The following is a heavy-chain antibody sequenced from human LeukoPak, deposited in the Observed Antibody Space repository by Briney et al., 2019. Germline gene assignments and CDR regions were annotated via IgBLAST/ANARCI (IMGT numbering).Heavy chain of an antibody. D-gene: IGHD5-18*01. V-gene: IGHV3-53*01. CDR2: FYSDGNT. J-gene: IGHJ4*02. CDR3: ARVWQLWVAFDY. CDR1: GFTLSSIY. Sequence: GGSLRLSCEASGFTLSSIYMSWVRQTPAKGLEWVSGFYSDGNTDYADSVKGRFTISSDNSKNTVYLQMNSLRAEDTAVYYCARVWQLWVAFDYWGQGTLVTVSS.